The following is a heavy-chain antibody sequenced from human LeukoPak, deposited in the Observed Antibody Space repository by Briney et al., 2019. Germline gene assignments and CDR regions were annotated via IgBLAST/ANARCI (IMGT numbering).Heavy chain of an antibody. V-gene: IGHV1-2*02. CDR1: GYTFTGYY. CDR3: ARGSIVGATFDYFDY. D-gene: IGHD1-26*01. CDR2: INPNSGGT. Sequence: GASVKVSCKASGYTFTGYYIHWVRQAPGQGLEWMGWINPNSGGTNYAQKFQGRVTMTRDTSISTAYMDLSRLRPDDTAVYYCARGSIVGATFDYFDYWGQGTLVTVSS. J-gene: IGHJ4*02.